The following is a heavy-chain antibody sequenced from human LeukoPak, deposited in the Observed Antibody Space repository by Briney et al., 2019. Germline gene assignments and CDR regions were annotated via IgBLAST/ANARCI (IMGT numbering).Heavy chain of an antibody. CDR1: GGSISSGGYS. Sequence: PSQTLSLTCAVSGGSISSGGYSWSWIRQPPGKGLEWIGYIYHSGSTYYNPSLKSRVTISVDRSKNQFSLKLSSVTAADTAVYYCARGLSSGSYSFYFDYWGQGTLVTVSS. J-gene: IGHJ4*02. D-gene: IGHD3-10*01. CDR2: IYHSGST. CDR3: ARGLSSGSYSFYFDY. V-gene: IGHV4-30-2*01.